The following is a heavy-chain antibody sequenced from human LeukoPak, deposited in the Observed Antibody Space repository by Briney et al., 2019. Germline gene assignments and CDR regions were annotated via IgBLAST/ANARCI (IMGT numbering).Heavy chain of an antibody. J-gene: IGHJ2*01. CDR1: GGSFSTYY. Sequence: SETLSLTCAVYGGSFSTYYWSWIRQPPGKGLGWIGEITHSGSTNYSPSLKSRVTISLDMSKNQFSLRLTSVTAADTAVYYCATPQRDTVRYFDLWGRGTLVTVSS. D-gene: IGHD4-17*01. CDR3: ATPQRDTVRYFDL. V-gene: IGHV4-34*01. CDR2: ITHSGST.